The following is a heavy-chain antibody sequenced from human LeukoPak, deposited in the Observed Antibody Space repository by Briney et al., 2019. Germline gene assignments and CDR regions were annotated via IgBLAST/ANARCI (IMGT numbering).Heavy chain of an antibody. CDR2: IWYDGSNK. J-gene: IGHJ3*02. Sequence: GRSLRLSCAASGFTFSSYGMHWVRQAPGKGLEWVAVIWYDGSNKYYADSGKGRFTISRDNSKNTLFLQMNSLRAEDTAVYYCARGDCGGDCYAFDIWGQGTRVTVSP. D-gene: IGHD2-21*02. CDR1: GFTFSSYG. CDR3: ARGDCGGDCYAFDI. V-gene: IGHV3-33*01.